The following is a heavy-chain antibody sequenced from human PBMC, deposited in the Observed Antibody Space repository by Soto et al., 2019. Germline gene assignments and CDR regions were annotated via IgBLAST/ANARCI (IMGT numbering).Heavy chain of an antibody. D-gene: IGHD6-13*01. V-gene: IGHV4-30-4*01. CDR3: ARGFRSSWYSDY. CDR1: GGSISSGDYY. J-gene: IGHJ4*02. CDR2: IYYSGST. Sequence: SETLSLTCTVSGGSISSGDYYWSWIRQPPGKGLEWIGYIYYSGSTYYNPPLKSRVTISVDTSKNQFSLKLSSVTAADTALYYCARGFRSSWYSDYWGQGTLVTVSS.